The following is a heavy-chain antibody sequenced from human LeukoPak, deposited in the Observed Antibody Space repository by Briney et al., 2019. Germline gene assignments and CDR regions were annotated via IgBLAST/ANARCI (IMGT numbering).Heavy chain of an antibody. CDR1: GFTFSSYA. CDR3: AKGLAVAGMSVWSPYYFDY. CDR2: ISGSGGST. J-gene: IGHJ4*02. D-gene: IGHD6-19*01. Sequence: TGGSLRLSCAASGFTFSSYAMSWVRQAPGKGLEWVSAISGSGGSTYYADSVKGRFTISRDNSKNTLYLQMNSLRAEDTAVYYCAKGLAVAGMSVWSPYYFDYWGQGTLVTVSS. V-gene: IGHV3-23*01.